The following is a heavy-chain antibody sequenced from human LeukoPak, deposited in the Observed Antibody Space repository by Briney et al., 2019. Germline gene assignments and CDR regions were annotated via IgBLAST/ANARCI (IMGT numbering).Heavy chain of an antibody. CDR3: ARDGVTSSSSPFFFDY. V-gene: IGHV3-21*01. CDR1: GFSFSTYS. J-gene: IGHJ4*02. Sequence: RGSLRLSCAASGFSFSTYSFNWVRQAPGKGLEWVSYISSSSVYIYYADSVKGRFTISRDNAKNSLFLQMTSLRAEDTAVYYCARDGVTSSSSPFFFDYWGQGALVTVSS. D-gene: IGHD6-6*01. CDR2: ISSSSVYI.